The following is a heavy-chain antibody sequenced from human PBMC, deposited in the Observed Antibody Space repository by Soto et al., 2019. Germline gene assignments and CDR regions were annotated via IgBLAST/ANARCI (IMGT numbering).Heavy chain of an antibody. V-gene: IGHV3-74*01. Sequence: EVQLVESGGGLVQPGGSLRLSCAASGFTFSSYWMHWVRQAPGKGLVWVSRINSDGSSTSYADSVKGRFTISRDNAKNTRYRQMNSLRAEDTAVYYCARGAPVRSGWYFDYWGQGTLVTVSS. CDR2: INSDGSST. CDR1: GFTFSSYW. CDR3: ARGAPVRSGWYFDY. D-gene: IGHD6-19*01. J-gene: IGHJ4*02.